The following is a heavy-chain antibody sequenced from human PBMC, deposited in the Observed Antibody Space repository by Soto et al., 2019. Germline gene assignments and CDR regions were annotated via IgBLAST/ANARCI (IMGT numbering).Heavy chain of an antibody. CDR3: ARDEAWTDEAFDI. D-gene: IGHD5-12*01. V-gene: IGHV3-33*01. CDR2: IWKDGNNK. Sequence: QVLLVESGGGVVQPGQSLRLSCAASGFTVSNYGMHWVRQAPGKGLEWVAVIWKDGNNKYYRDSVKGRFTISRDNSKITLELQMSSLRGEYTAVYYCARDEAWTDEAFDIWGQGTMVTVAS. J-gene: IGHJ3*02. CDR1: GFTVSNYG.